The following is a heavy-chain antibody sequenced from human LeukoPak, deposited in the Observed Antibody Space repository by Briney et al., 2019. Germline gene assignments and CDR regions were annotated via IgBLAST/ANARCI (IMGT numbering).Heavy chain of an antibody. D-gene: IGHD6-19*01. J-gene: IGHJ4*02. CDR1: GFTFSSYS. CDR2: ISSSSSTI. Sequence: GGSLRLSCAASGFTFSSYSMNWVRQAPGKGLEWVSYISSSSSTIYYADSVKGLFTISRDNAKNSLYLQMNSLRAEDTAVYYCARDTGWPHTPFDYWGQGTLVTVSS. CDR3: ARDTGWPHTPFDY. V-gene: IGHV3-48*01.